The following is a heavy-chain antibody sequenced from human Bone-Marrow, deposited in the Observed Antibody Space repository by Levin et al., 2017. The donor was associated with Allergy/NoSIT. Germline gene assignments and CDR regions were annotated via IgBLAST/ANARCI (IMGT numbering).Heavy chain of an antibody. J-gene: IGHJ4*02. V-gene: IGHV6-1*01. CDR3: ARGGRYVDS. CDR2: TYYRSKWYI. D-gene: IGHD1-26*01. CDR1: GDSVSSNSAM. Sequence: SQTLSLTCAISGDSVSSNSAMWNWFRQSQSRGLEWLGRTYYRSKWYIDYAESVNSRISVNADTSKNHFSLEVRSVTPQDTAVYYCARGGRYVDSWGQGTLVTVSS.